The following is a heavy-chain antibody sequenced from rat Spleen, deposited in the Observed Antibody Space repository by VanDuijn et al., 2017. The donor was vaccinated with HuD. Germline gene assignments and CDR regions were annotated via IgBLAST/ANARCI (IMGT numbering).Heavy chain of an antibody. J-gene: IGHJ4*01. CDR3: ARHLREASGVMDV. CDR1: GFSLTSYG. CDR2: IWAGGGT. Sequence: QVQLKESGPGLVQPSQTLSLTCSVSGFSLTSYGVSWVRQPPGKSLVWMGTIWAGGGTNYNSAVQSRLSISRDTSKSQIFLKMNRLQPEDTGTYYCARHLREASGVMDVWGQGASVTVSS. D-gene: IGHD4-3*01. V-gene: IGHV2-72*01.